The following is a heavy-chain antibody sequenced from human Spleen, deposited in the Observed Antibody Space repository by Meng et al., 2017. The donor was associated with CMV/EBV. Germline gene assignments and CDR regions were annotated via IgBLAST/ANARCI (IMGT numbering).Heavy chain of an antibody. CDR2: IIPILGIA. J-gene: IGHJ5*02. D-gene: IGHD2-2*01. Sequence: SYAISWVRQAPGQGLEWMGGIIPILGIANYAQKFQGRVTITADKSMSTAYMELSSLRSEDTAVYYCARDRIVVVPAAMGESRWFDPWGQGTLVTVSS. CDR1: SYA. CDR3: ARDRIVVVPAAMGESRWFDP. V-gene: IGHV1-69*10.